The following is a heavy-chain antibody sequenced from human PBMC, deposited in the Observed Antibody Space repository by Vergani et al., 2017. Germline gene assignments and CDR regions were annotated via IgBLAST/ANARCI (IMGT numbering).Heavy chain of an antibody. CDR2: IKSKTDGGTS. CDR3: TTGYFGWLLLAWFDA. D-gene: IGHD3-9*01. Sequence: EMQLVESGGGLVKPGGSLRLSCAASGFTFSNASMSWVRQAPGQGLEWVGRIKSKTDGGTSDYDAPVKGRFTISRDDSTNTLYLQMNSLKTADTAVYYCTTGYFGWLLLAWFDAWGQGTLVTVSS. CDR1: GFTFSNAS. J-gene: IGHJ5*02. V-gene: IGHV3-15*01.